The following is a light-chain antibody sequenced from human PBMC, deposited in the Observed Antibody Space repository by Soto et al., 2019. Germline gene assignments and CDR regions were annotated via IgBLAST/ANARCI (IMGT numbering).Light chain of an antibody. Sequence: EIVLTHSPATLSFSPGAIATLSFSASQSVSSYLALYQQKPGQAPRLLIYDASDRATGIPGRFSGSGSGTDFTLTISRLEPEDFAVYYCQQYGSSPWTFGQGTKVDIK. V-gene: IGKV3-20*01. CDR2: DAS. J-gene: IGKJ1*01. CDR1: QSVSSY. CDR3: QQYGSSPWT.